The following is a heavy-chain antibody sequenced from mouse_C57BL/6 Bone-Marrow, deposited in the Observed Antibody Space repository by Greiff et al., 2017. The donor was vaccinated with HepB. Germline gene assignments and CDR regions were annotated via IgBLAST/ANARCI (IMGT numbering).Heavy chain of an antibody. CDR1: GYTFTDYY. V-gene: IGHV1-19*01. Sequence: EVQLQESGPVLVKPGASVKMSCKASGYTFTDYYMNWVKQSHGKSLEWIGVINPYNGGTSYNQKFKGKATLTVDKSSSTAYMELNSLTSEDSAVYYCARGVYYYGSSYGDYWGQGTTLTVSS. J-gene: IGHJ2*01. CDR2: INPYNGGT. D-gene: IGHD1-1*01. CDR3: ARGVYYYGSSYGDY.